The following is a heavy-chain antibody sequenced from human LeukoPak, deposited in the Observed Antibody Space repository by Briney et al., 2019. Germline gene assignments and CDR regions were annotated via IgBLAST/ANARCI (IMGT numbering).Heavy chain of an antibody. CDR3: ARGFKGRSVGYYDSSGYKGNFDY. CDR1: GGSFSGYY. J-gene: IGHJ4*02. Sequence: SETLSLTCAVYGGSFSGYYWSWIRRPPGKGLEWIGEINHSGSTNYNPSLKSRVTISVDTSKNQFSLKLSSVTVADTAVYYCARGFKGRSVGYYDSSGYKGNFDYWGQGTLVTVSS. V-gene: IGHV4-34*01. D-gene: IGHD3-22*01. CDR2: INHSGST.